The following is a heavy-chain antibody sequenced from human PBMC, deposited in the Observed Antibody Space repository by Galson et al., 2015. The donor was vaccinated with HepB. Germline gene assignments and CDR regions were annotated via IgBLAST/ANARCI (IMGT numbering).Heavy chain of an antibody. V-gene: IGHV3-7*03. Sequence: SLRLSCAASGFTFSNYWMQWVRQAPGKGLEWVANIKEDGTEKWYVDSVKGRFTISRNNAKNSLYLQMNNLRAEDTAVDYCAAHTADGESTFDFWGQGTLGTVSS. CDR2: IKEDGTEK. D-gene: IGHD4-17*01. J-gene: IGHJ4*02. CDR1: GFTFSNYW. CDR3: AAHTADGESTFDF.